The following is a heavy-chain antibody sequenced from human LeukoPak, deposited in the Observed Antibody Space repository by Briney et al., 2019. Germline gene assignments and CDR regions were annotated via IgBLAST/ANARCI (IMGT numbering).Heavy chain of an antibody. CDR1: GGTFSSYA. J-gene: IGHJ4*02. Sequence: SVKVSCKASGGTFSSYAISWVRQAPGQGLEWMGGIIPIFGTANYAQKFQGRVTITADESTHTAYMEISSLRSEDTAIYYCARSPFAVKYHFDYWGQGTLVTVSS. D-gene: IGHD4-17*01. CDR2: IIPIFGTA. V-gene: IGHV1-69*13. CDR3: ARSPFAVKYHFDY.